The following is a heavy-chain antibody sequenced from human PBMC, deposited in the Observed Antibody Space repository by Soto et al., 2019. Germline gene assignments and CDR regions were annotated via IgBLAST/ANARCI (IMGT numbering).Heavy chain of an antibody. Sequence: SETLSLTCTVSGGSISDYYWSWIRQPPGKGLEWIGYIYYSGSTYYNPSLKSRVTISVDTSKNQFSLKLSSVTAADTAVYYCAGAREGYCSSTSCYRRGYYYYGMDVWGQGTTVTVSS. V-gene: IGHV4-30-4*01. CDR2: IYYSGST. CDR1: GGSISDYY. J-gene: IGHJ6*02. CDR3: AGAREGYCSSTSCYRRGYYYYGMDV. D-gene: IGHD2-2*02.